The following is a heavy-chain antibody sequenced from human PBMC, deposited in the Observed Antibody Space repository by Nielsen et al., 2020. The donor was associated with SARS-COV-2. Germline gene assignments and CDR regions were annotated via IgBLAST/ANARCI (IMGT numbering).Heavy chain of an antibody. CDR1: GDSIRTGGYS. D-gene: IGHD4-11*01. CDR3: ARVRDYQRGDWYFDL. CDR2: VYFSGAA. Sequence: SETLSLTCAASGDSIRTGGYSWTWIRQPPGKGLEWVGCVYFSGAAYYHPSLKSRLRVSLDAAKNEFSLNLSSVTAADTAVYYCARVRDYQRGDWYFDLWGRGTLATVSS. J-gene: IGHJ2*01. V-gene: IGHV4-30-4*07.